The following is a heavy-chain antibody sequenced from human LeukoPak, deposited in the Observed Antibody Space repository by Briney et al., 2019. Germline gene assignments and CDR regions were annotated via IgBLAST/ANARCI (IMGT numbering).Heavy chain of an antibody. CDR2: IYSGGST. CDR3: ARERSPNYYYYMDV. J-gene: IGHJ6*03. V-gene: IGHV3-53*05. Sequence: GSLRLSCAASGFTVSSNYMSWVRQAPGKGLEWVSVIYSGGSTYYADSVKGRFTISRDNSKNTLYLQMSSLRSEDTAVYYCARERSPNYYYYMDVWGKGTTVTISS. CDR1: GFTVSSNY.